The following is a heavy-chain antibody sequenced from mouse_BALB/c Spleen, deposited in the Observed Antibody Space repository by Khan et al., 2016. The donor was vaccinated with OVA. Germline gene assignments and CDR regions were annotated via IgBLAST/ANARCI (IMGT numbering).Heavy chain of an antibody. D-gene: IGHD2-12*01. Sequence: EVQVVESGGGIVQPGGSLKRPCAASRFTISSYGMFSVRQTPDKRPELAATIASNGGSTDYPDSGKRRFSISGDNARKARYLEMRSLEAEDTAMYYGARSAIWSQGTTLTVSS. CDR3: ARSAI. V-gene: IGHV5-6-3*01. J-gene: IGHJ2*01. CDR2: IASNGGST. CDR1: RFTISSYG.